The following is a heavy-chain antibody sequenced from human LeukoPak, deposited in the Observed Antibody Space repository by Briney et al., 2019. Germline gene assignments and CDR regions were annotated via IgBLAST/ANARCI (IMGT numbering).Heavy chain of an antibody. D-gene: IGHD3-10*01. Sequence: GGSLRLFYAASGLPYNSYAMSWVREAPGKGVEWVSAISGSGDRTYYADSVKRRFTISRDNSKNTLYLQMNSLRAEDTAVYYCAKQQHNYYYGSGSYYDYWGQGTRVTVSS. CDR3: AKQQHNYYYGSGSYYDY. CDR2: ISGSGDRT. CDR1: GLPYNSYA. V-gene: IGHV3-23*01. J-gene: IGHJ4*02.